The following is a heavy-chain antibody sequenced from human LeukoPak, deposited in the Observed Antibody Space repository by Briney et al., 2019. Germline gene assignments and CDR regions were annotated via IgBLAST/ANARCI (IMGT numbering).Heavy chain of an antibody. Sequence: SVKVSCKASGGTFSSYAISWVRQAPGQGLEWMGGIIPIFSTANYAQKFQGRVTITTDESTSTAYMELSSLRSEDTAVYYCARAYYDILTGHSFFDYWGQGTLVTVSS. CDR2: IIPIFSTA. V-gene: IGHV1-69*05. D-gene: IGHD3-9*01. CDR3: ARAYYDILTGHSFFDY. J-gene: IGHJ4*02. CDR1: GGTFSSYA.